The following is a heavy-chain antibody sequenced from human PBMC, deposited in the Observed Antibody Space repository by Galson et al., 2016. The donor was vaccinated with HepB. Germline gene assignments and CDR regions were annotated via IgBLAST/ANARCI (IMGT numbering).Heavy chain of an antibody. CDR2: ISYDGSNE. CDR3: VRTETESYSYYLMDV. D-gene: IGHD2-21*02. J-gene: IGHJ6*02. CDR1: GFTFSNYD. Sequence: SLRLSCAASGFTFSNYDMHWVRQAPGKGLEWVAVISYDGSNEKYADSVKGRFTISRDNSKSTLYLQMNSLRAEDTALYYCVRTETESYSYYLMDVWGQGTTVTVSS. V-gene: IGHV3-33*05.